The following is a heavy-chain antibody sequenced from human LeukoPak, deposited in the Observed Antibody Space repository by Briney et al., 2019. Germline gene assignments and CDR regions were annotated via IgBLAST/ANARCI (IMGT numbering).Heavy chain of an antibody. CDR1: GFTFSSYG. J-gene: IGHJ4*02. D-gene: IGHD3-16*02. CDR3: AKTAEITFGGVIVG. Sequence: GRSLRLSCAASGFTFSSYGMHWVRQAPGKGLEWVAVISYDGSNKYYADSVKGRFTISRDNSKNTLYLQMNSLRAEDTAVYYCAKTAEITFGGVIVGWGQGTLVTVSS. V-gene: IGHV3-30*18. CDR2: ISYDGSNK.